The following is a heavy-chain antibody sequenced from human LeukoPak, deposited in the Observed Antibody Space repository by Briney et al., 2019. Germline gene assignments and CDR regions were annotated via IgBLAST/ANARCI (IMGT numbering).Heavy chain of an antibody. CDR2: INPSGGST. D-gene: IGHD2-15*01. Sequence: ASVKVSCKASGYTFTGYYMHWVRQAPGQGLEWMGIINPSGGSTSYAQKFQGRVTMTRDTSTSTVYMELSSLRSEDTAVYYCARDMGPNHCSGGSCYANYFDYWGQGTLVTVSS. CDR3: ARDMGPNHCSGGSCYANYFDY. J-gene: IGHJ4*02. V-gene: IGHV1-46*01. CDR1: GYTFTGYY.